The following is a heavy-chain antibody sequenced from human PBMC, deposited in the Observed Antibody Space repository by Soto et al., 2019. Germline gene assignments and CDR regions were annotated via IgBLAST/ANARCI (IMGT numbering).Heavy chain of an antibody. CDR3: AKRGGAGRHFDY. CDR1: GFTFSSYA. V-gene: IGHV3-23*01. J-gene: IGHJ4*02. D-gene: IGHD2-21*01. Sequence: DVQLLEAGGGLVQPEGSLRLSCAASGFTFSSYAMGWVRQGPGKGLEWVAVVSIGGSTHYADSVRGRFTISRDNSKNTLSLQMNSLTAEDTAVYFCAKRGGAGRHFDYWGQGALVTVSS. CDR2: VSIGGST.